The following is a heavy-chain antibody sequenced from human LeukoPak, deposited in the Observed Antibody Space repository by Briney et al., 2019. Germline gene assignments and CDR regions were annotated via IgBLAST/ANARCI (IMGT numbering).Heavy chain of an antibody. Sequence: GGSLRLSCAASGFTFSSYAMHWVRQAPGKGLEWVAVISYDGSNKYYADSVKGRFTISRDNSKNTLYLQMNSLRAEDTAVYYCARDRSGWYYYYYYYMDVWGKGTTVTVSS. CDR2: ISYDGSNK. CDR3: ARDRSGWYYYYYYYMDV. V-gene: IGHV3-30*04. D-gene: IGHD6-19*01. J-gene: IGHJ6*03. CDR1: GFTFSSYA.